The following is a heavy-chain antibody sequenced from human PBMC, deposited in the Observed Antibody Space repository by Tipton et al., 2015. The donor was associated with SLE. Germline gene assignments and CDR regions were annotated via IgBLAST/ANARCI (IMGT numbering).Heavy chain of an antibody. V-gene: IGHV4-39*07. CDR1: GGSISSSSYY. CDR3: ASQNGEGYCSGGSCPGD. Sequence: TLSLTCTVSGGSISSSSYYWGWIRQPPGKGLEWIGSIYYSGSTYYNPSLKSRVTISVDTSKNQFSPKLSSVTAADTAVYYCASQNGEGYCSGGSCPGDWGQGTLVTVSS. J-gene: IGHJ4*02. D-gene: IGHD2-15*01. CDR2: IYYSGST.